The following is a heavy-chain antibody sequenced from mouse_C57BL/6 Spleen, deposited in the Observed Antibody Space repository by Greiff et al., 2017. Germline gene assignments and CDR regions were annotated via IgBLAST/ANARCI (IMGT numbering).Heavy chain of an antibody. CDR3: ARGGLPWYFDV. CDR1: GYAFSSSW. V-gene: IGHV1-82*01. Sequence: QVQLKQSGPELVKPGASVKISCKASGYAFSSSWMNWVKQRPGKGLEWIGRIYPGDGDTNYNGKFKGKATLTADKSSSTAYMQLSSLTSEDSAVYFCARGGLPWYFDVWGTGTTVTVSS. D-gene: IGHD2-4*01. J-gene: IGHJ1*03. CDR2: IYPGDGDT.